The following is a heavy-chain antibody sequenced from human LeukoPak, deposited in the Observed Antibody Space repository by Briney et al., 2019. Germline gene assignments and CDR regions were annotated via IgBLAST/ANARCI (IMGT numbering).Heavy chain of an antibody. J-gene: IGHJ5*02. CDR2: ISYDGSNK. CDR1: GFTFSSYA. Sequence: GGPLRLSCAASGFTFSSYAMPWVGQAPGKGLEWVAVISYDGSNKYYADSVKGRFTISRDNSKNTLYLQMNSLRAEDTAVYFCASGKYRYGDNWFDPWGQGTLVTVSS. D-gene: IGHD5-18*01. V-gene: IGHV3-30*04. CDR3: ASGKYRYGDNWFDP.